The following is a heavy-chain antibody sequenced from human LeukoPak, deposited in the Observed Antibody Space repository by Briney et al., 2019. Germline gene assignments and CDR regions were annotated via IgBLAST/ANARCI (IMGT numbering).Heavy chain of an antibody. V-gene: IGHV4-39*01. CDR2: IYYSGST. D-gene: IGHD6-19*01. CDR3: ARGRVAVADY. Sequence: SETLSLTCTVSGGSISSSDYYWGWIRQPPGKGLEWIGSIYYSGSTYYNPSLKSRVTISVDTSRNQFSLKLSSVTAADTAVYYCARGRVAVADYWGQGTLVTVSS. J-gene: IGHJ4*02. CDR1: GGSISSSDYY.